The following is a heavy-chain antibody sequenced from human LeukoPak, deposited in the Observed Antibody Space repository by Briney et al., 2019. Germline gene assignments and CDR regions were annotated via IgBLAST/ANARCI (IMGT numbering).Heavy chain of an antibody. CDR2: ISSSSSYI. V-gene: IGHV3-21*01. D-gene: IGHD4-23*01. J-gene: IGHJ4*02. Sequence: GGSLRLSCAASGFTFSSYAMSWVRQAPGKGLEWVSSISSSSSYIYYADSVKGRFTIFRDNAKNSLYLQMNSLRAEDTAVYYCARDSDGGNFDYWGQGTLVTVSS. CDR1: GFTFSSYA. CDR3: ARDSDGGNFDY.